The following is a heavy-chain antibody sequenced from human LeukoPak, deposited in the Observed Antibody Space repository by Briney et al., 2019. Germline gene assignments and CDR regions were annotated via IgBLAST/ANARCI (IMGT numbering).Heavy chain of an antibody. CDR3: ARLTYYYDSSLDY. J-gene: IGHJ4*02. CDR2: ISSSGSTI. CDR1: GFTFSSYE. Sequence: GGSLRLSCAAYGFTFSSYEMNWVRQAPGKGLEWVSYISSSGSTIYYADSVKGRFTISRDNAKNSLYLQMNSLRAEDTAVYYCARLTYYYDSSLDYWGQGTLVTVSS. D-gene: IGHD3-22*01. V-gene: IGHV3-48*03.